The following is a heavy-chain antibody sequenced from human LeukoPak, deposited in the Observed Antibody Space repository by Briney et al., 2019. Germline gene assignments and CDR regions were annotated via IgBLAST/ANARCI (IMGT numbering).Heavy chain of an antibody. D-gene: IGHD6-13*01. CDR1: GFSLSTSGVG. CDR2: IYWDDEK. J-gene: IGHJ4*02. V-gene: IGHV2-5*02. Sequence: SGPTLVNPTQTLTLTCTFSGFSLSTSGVGVGWIRQPPGKALEWLALIYWDDEKRHSPSLKSRLTITKDTSKNQVVLTMTKMDPVDTATYYCAHSHGYGSSWSGFDSWGQGTLVTVSS. CDR3: AHSHGYGSSWSGFDS.